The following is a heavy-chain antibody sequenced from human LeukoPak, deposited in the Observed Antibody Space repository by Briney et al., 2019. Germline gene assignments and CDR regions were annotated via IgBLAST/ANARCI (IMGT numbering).Heavy chain of an antibody. CDR3: AREGIVRTYDQ. D-gene: IGHD2/OR15-2a*01. V-gene: IGHV4-59*12. CDR2: IYYSGVT. Sequence: SETLSLTCTVSGDSISSYYWYWFRQPPGKELEWIVCIYYSGVTHYNPSLKSRVTISLDTSKSQFSLRLSSVTAADTAVYYCAREGIVRTYDQWGQGTLVTASS. J-gene: IGHJ4*02. CDR1: GDSISSYY.